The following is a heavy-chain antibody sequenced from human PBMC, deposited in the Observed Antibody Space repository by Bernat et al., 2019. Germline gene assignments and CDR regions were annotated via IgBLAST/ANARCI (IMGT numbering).Heavy chain of an antibody. D-gene: IGHD1-26*01. CDR3: ARELPDRLKRPKYLDY. V-gene: IGHV3-23*01. CDR1: GFTFSSYA. CDR2: ISGSGGST. Sequence: EVQLLESGGGLVQPGGSLRLSCAASGFTFSSYAMSWVRQAPGKGLEWVSAISGSGGSTYYADSVKGRFTISRDNSKNTLYLQMNSLRAEDTAVYYCARELPDRLKRPKYLDYWGQGTLVTVSS. J-gene: IGHJ4*02.